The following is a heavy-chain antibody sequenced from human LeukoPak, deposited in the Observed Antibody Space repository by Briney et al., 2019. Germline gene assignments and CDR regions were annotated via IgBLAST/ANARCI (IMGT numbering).Heavy chain of an antibody. CDR1: GYTFTDYY. J-gene: IGHJ4*02. V-gene: IGHV1-2*02. Sequence: ASVTVSSKASGYTFTDYYMHWVRQAPGQGRERMGWINPNSGGTNYAQKFQGRVTMTRDTSISTAYMELSRLRSDDTAVYYCARTDYDFWSGYPQGYFDYWGQGTLVTVSS. CDR2: INPNSGGT. D-gene: IGHD3-3*01. CDR3: ARTDYDFWSGYPQGYFDY.